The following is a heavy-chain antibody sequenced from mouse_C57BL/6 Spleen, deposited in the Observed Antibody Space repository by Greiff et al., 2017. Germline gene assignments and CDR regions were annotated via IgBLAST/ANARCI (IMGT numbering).Heavy chain of an antibody. CDR2: ISYSGST. J-gene: IGHJ1*03. Sequence: ESGPGLAKPSQTLSLTCSVTGYSITSDYRNWIRKFPGNKLEYMGYISYSGSTYYNPSPKSRISITRDTSKNQYSLQLNSVTTEDTATYYCARSGYYDYDGYFDVWGTGTTVTVSS. CDR1: GYSITSDY. D-gene: IGHD2-4*01. CDR3: ARSGYYDYDGYFDV. V-gene: IGHV3-8*01.